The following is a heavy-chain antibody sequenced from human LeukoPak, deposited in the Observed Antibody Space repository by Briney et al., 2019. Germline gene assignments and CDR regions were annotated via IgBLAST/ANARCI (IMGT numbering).Heavy chain of an antibody. CDR2: INPSDRST. V-gene: IGHV1-46*01. J-gene: IGHJ4*02. D-gene: IGHD2-15*01. Sequence: ASVKVSCKASGYPFTSYYIHWVRQAPGQGLEWMGIINPSDRSTSYAQKFQGRVTMTRDTSTSTVYMELSSLRSEDTAVYYCARISCSGGSCYYGFDSWGQGTLVTVSS. CDR1: GYPFTSYY. CDR3: ARISCSGGSCYYGFDS.